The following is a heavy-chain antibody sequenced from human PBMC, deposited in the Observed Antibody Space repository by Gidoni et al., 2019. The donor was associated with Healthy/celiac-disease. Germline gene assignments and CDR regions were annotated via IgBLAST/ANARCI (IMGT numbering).Heavy chain of an antibody. CDR2: ISSSGSTI. CDR1: GFPFSSYE. J-gene: IGHJ5*02. D-gene: IGHD3-22*01. V-gene: IGHV3-48*03. CDR3: ARDPLDSSGPGWFDP. Sequence: EVQLVESGGGLVQPGGSLRLSCAASGFPFSSYEMNWVRPAPGKGLEWVSYISSSGSTIYYADSVKGRFTISRDNAKNSLYLQMNSLRAEDTAVYYCARDPLDSSGPGWFDPWGQGTLVTVSS.